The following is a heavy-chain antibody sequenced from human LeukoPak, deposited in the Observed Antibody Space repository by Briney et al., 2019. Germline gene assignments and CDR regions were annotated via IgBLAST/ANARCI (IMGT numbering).Heavy chain of an antibody. CDR2: ISGSGDST. CDR1: GFTFSSYA. CDR3: ATEARQVSGIVSARDY. Sequence: GGSPRLSCAASGFTFSSYAMSWVRQAPGKGLEWVSAISGSGDSTYYADPAKGRFTISRDNSKNMLYLQMSSLRAEDTAVYYCATEARQVSGIVSARDYWGQGTLVTVSS. J-gene: IGHJ4*02. D-gene: IGHD6-13*01. V-gene: IGHV3-23*01.